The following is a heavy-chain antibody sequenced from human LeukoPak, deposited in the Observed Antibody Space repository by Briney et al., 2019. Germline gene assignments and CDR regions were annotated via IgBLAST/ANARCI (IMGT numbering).Heavy chain of an antibody. CDR1: GGSFSGYY. V-gene: IGHV4-34*01. CDR3: ARVPNGYNWFDP. Sequence: SETLSLTCAVYGGSFSGYYWSWIRQPPGKGREWIGEINHSGSTNYNPSLKSRVTISVDTSKNQFSLKLTSVTAADTAVYYCARVPNGYNWFDPWGQGTLVTVSS. CDR2: INHSGST. J-gene: IGHJ5*02. D-gene: IGHD4-17*01.